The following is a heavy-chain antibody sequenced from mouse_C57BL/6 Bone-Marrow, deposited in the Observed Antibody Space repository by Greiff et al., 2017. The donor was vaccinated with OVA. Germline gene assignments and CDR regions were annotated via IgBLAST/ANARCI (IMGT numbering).Heavy chain of an antibody. J-gene: IGHJ1*03. CDR3: ARGLLYYGSSFDWYFDV. CDR2: SRNKANDYTT. D-gene: IGHD1-1*01. CDR1: GFTFSDFY. Sequence: EVQLVESGGGLVQSGRSLRLSCATSGFTFSDFYMEWVRQAPGKGLEWIAASRNKANDYTTEYSASVKGRFIVSRDTSQSTLYLQMNALRAEDTAIYYCARGLLYYGSSFDWYFDVWGTGTTVTVSS. V-gene: IGHV7-1*01.